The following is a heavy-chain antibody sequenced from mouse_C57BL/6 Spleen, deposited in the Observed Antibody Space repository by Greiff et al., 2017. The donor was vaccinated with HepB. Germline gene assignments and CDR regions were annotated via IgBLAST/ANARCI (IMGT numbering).Heavy chain of an antibody. Sequence: VQLQQSGAELVRPGASVKLSCTASGFNIKDDDMHWVKQRPEQGLEWIGWIDPENGDTEYASKFQGKATITADTSSNTAYLQLRSLTSEDTAVYSCTTPHYYGKGYFDNWGQGTTLTVSS. CDR2: IDPENGDT. CDR1: GFNIKDDD. J-gene: IGHJ2*01. D-gene: IGHD1-1*01. CDR3: TTPHYYGKGYFDN. V-gene: IGHV14-4*01.